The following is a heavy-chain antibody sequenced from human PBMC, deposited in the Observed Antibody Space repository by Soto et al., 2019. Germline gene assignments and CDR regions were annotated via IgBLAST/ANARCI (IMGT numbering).Heavy chain of an antibody. Sequence: VGSLRLPCAASGFTFSSYAMHWVRQAPGKGLEWVAVISYDGSNKYYADSVKGRFTISRDNSKNTLYLQMNSLRAEDTAVYYCARSIPPLRGIHYGIAVWSQRTTVTGSS. CDR2: ISYDGSNK. CDR1: GFTFSSYA. CDR3: ARSIPPLRGIHYGIAV. V-gene: IGHV3-30-3*01. D-gene: IGHD3-3*01. J-gene: IGHJ6*02.